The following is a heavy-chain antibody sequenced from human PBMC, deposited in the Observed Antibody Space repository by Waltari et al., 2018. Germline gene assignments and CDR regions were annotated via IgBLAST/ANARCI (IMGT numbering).Heavy chain of an antibody. V-gene: IGHV1-8*01. CDR2: MNSSSGDT. CDR1: GYTFTNYD. Sequence: QVQLVQSGAEVKKPGASVKVSCKASGYTFTNYDFNWVRQASGQGLAWMGWMNSSSGDTDYAQKFQGRVTMTRNTSIRTAYMELSSLRSEDTAVYYCASGLSVGDYWGQGTLVTVSS. CDR3: ASGLSVGDY. D-gene: IGHD6-19*01. J-gene: IGHJ4*02.